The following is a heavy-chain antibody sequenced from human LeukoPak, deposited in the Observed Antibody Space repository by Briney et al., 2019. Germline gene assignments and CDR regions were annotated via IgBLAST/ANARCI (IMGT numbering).Heavy chain of an antibody. D-gene: IGHD6-13*01. CDR2: IDSGGRI. Sequence: PGGSLRLSCAASGFTFSSYAMSWVRQAPGKGLEWVSVIDSGGRIDHADSVKGRFTISRDSSKNTLYLQMNSLRAEDTAVYYCARMDSSWYYFDSWGQGTLVTVSS. CDR1: GFTFSSYA. V-gene: IGHV3-53*01. CDR3: ARMDSSWYYFDS. J-gene: IGHJ4*02.